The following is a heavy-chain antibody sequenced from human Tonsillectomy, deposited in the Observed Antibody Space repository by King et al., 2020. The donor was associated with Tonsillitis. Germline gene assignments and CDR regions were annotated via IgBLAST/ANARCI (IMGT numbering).Heavy chain of an antibody. CDR2: VSGIGAST. CDR1: GFTFSPYA. CDR3: AKAMGYSYLYYFDY. Sequence: VQLVESGGGLVQPGGSLRLSCAASGFTFSPYAMSWVRPAPGKGLEGVPAVSGIGASTYYADSVRGRFTISRDNSKNTLYLEMNSLRAEDTAVYNCAKAMGYSYLYYFDYWGQGTLVTVSS. V-gene: IGHV3-23*04. D-gene: IGHD5-18*01. J-gene: IGHJ4*02.